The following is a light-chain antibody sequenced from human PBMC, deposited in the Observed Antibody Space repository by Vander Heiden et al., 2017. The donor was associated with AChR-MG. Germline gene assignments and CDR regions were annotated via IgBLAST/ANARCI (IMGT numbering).Light chain of an antibody. Sequence: SYALTQPPSVSVSPGQTARLTCSGDKLGDKYASCYQHKPGQSPVLVIYQVSKRPSGIPERFSGSNSGNTATLTISGTQAMDEADYYCQAWDSSTVVFGGGTKLTVL. J-gene: IGLJ2*01. V-gene: IGLV3-1*01. CDR3: QAWDSSTVV. CDR1: KLGDKY. CDR2: QVS.